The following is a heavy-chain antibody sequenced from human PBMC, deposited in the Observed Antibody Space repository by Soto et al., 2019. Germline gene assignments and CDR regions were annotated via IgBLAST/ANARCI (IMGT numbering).Heavy chain of an antibody. V-gene: IGHV3-30-3*01. J-gene: IGHJ3*02. CDR3: ANITMIVVVINDAFGI. CDR2: ISYDGSNK. Sequence: PGGSLRLSCAASGFTFSSYAMHWVRQAPGKGLEWVAVISYDGSNKYYADSVKGRFTISRDNSKNTLYLQMNSLRAEDTAVYYCANITMIVVVINDAFGIWGQGTMVTVSS. D-gene: IGHD3-22*01. CDR1: GFTFSSYA.